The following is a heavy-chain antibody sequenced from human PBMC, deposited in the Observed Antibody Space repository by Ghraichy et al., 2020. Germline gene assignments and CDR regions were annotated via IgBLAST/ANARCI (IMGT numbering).Heavy chain of an antibody. D-gene: IGHD2-15*01. CDR1: GFTFSSYG. CDR3: ARDEVVAATAFHYYYYYGMDV. J-gene: IGHJ6*02. V-gene: IGHV3-33*01. CDR2: IWYDGSNK. Sequence: LSLTCAASGFTFSSYGMHWVRQAPGKGLEWVAVIWYDGSNKYYADSVKGRFTISRDNSKNTLYLQMNSLRAEDTAVYYCARDEVVAATAFHYYYYYGMDVWGQGTTVTVSS.